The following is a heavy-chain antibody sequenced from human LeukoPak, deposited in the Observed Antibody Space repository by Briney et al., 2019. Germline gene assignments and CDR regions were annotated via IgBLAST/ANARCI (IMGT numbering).Heavy chain of an antibody. D-gene: IGHD4-17*01. Sequence: SGTLSLTCAVSADSFSSHYWTWIRQPPGKGLEWIGYISYIGSTNYNPSLKSRVTISIDTSKNQFSLRLSSVTAADTAVYYCARDLVTVTKGFDIWGQGTMVSVSS. CDR2: ISYIGST. CDR1: ADSFSSHY. J-gene: IGHJ3*02. V-gene: IGHV4-59*11. CDR3: ARDLVTVTKGFDI.